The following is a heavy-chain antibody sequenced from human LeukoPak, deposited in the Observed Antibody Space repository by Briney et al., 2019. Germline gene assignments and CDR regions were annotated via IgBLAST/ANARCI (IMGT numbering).Heavy chain of an antibody. D-gene: IGHD5-18*01. CDR1: GGTFSSYA. V-gene: IGHV1-69*04. CDR2: IIPILDIA. CDR3: ARGSTAMAPFDY. Sequence: ASVKVSCKASGGTFSSYAISLVRRAPGQGLEWMGRIIPILDIANYAQKFQGRVTITADKSTSTAYMELSSLRSDDTAVYYCARGSTAMAPFDYWGQGTLVTVSS. J-gene: IGHJ4*02.